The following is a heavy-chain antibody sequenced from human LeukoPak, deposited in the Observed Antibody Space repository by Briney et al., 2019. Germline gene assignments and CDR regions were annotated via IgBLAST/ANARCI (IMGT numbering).Heavy chain of an antibody. Sequence: PSETLSLTCTVSGGSISSSSYYWGWIRQPPGKGLEWIGSIYYSGSTYYNPSLKSRVTISVDTSKNQFSLKLSSVTAADTAVYYCARVYYDILTGYYAYNWFDPWGQGTLVTVSS. CDR3: ARVYYDILTGYYAYNWFDP. V-gene: IGHV4-39*07. CDR1: GGSISSSSYY. CDR2: IYYSGST. J-gene: IGHJ5*02. D-gene: IGHD3-9*01.